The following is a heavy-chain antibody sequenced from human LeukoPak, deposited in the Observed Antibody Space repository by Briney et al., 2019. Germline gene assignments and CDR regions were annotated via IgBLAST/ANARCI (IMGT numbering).Heavy chain of an antibody. J-gene: IGHJ4*02. V-gene: IGHV3-23*01. CDR1: GFTYSSYA. Sequence: GGALRLSCAASGFTYSSYALRWVPQAPGKGLEWVSAISGSGGSTYYPDSVKGRFTISRDNSKNTLYLQMNSLRAEDTAVYYCAKVGQYYYDSSGYYRDYWGQGTLVTVSS. D-gene: IGHD3-22*01. CDR2: ISGSGGST. CDR3: AKVGQYYYDSSGYYRDY.